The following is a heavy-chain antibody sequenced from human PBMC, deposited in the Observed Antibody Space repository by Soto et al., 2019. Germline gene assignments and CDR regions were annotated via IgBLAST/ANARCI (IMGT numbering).Heavy chain of an antibody. CDR2: IYWDDVK. D-gene: IGHD3-22*01. J-gene: IGHJ4*02. CDR1: GFSLTTSGVG. Sequence: QITLKESGPPLVKPTQTLTLTCTFSGFSLTTSGVGVGWIRQPPGKALEWLALIYWDDVKSYGPSLKSRLTITKDTSKNPVVLTMTNMDPMDTATYYCAHLYDSSGYFDYWGQGTLVTVSS. V-gene: IGHV2-5*05. CDR3: AHLYDSSGYFDY.